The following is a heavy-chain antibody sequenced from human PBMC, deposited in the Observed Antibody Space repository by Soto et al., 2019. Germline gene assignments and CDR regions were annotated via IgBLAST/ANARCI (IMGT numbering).Heavy chain of an antibody. CDR1: VGTFAGYS. V-gene: IGHV1-69*04. Sequence: SAVKATCKAWVGTFAGYSTGWVRQAPGQRLEWMGRIIPILGIANYAQKFQGRVTITADKSTSTAYMELSSLRSEDTAVYYCARDRNVDTAMVSYDPWGQGTLVTVSS. D-gene: IGHD5-18*01. J-gene: IGHJ5*02. CDR3: ARDRNVDTAMVSYDP. CDR2: IIPILGIA.